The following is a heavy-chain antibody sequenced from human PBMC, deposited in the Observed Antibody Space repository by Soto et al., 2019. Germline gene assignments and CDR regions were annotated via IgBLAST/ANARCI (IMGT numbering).Heavy chain of an antibody. Sequence: SDTLSLTYTFSDRYVSSGVFTWTMSRKPPGKGLEWIGYIYYSGDIYYSPSLKSRVTISLDTSKNQFSLKLNSVTAADTAVYYCARVLWGYCGTDCYPLDVWGQGTTVT. CDR3: ARVLWGYCGTDCYPLDV. J-gene: IGHJ6*02. V-gene: IGHV4-31*03. CDR2: IYYSGDI. CDR1: DRYVSSGVFT. D-gene: IGHD2-21*02.